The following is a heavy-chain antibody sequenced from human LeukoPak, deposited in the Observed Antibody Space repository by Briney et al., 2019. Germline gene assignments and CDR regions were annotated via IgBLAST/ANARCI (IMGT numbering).Heavy chain of an antibody. CDR3: ARAWTDYGDYEDAFDI. Sequence: PGGSLRLSCAASGFTFSSYSMNWVRQAPGKGLEWVSSISSSSSYIYYADSVKGRFTISRDNAKNSLYLQMNSRRAEDTAVYYCARAWTDYGDYEDAFDIWGQGTMVTVSS. D-gene: IGHD4-17*01. V-gene: IGHV3-21*01. J-gene: IGHJ3*02. CDR1: GFTFSSYS. CDR2: ISSSSSYI.